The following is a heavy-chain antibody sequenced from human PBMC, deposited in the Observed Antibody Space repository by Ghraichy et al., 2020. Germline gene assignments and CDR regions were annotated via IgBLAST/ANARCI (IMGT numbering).Heavy chain of an antibody. D-gene: IGHD2-2*01. CDR2: ISSSSSYI. CDR1: GCTFSSYS. Sequence: GESLNIYCAASGCTFSSYSMNWVRQAPGKGLERVSSISSSSSYIYYAESVKGRFTISRDNAKNSLYLQMNSLRAEDTAVYYCARGGSTSPMDVWGQGTTVTVSS. J-gene: IGHJ6*02. CDR3: ARGGSTSPMDV. V-gene: IGHV3-21*01.